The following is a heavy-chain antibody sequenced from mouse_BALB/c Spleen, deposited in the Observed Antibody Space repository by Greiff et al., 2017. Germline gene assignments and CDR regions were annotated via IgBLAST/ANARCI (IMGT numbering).Heavy chain of an antibody. Sequence: EVKVVESGGGLVKPGGSLKLSCAASGFTFSSYTMSWVRQTPEKRLEWVATISSGGSYTYYPDSVKGRFTISRDNAKNTLYLQMSSLKSEDTAMYYCTSGGVREGAWFAYWGQGTLVTVSA. CDR3: TSGGVREGAWFAY. V-gene: IGHV5-6-4*01. CDR1: GFTFSSYT. CDR2: ISSGGSYT. J-gene: IGHJ3*01. D-gene: IGHD2-14*01.